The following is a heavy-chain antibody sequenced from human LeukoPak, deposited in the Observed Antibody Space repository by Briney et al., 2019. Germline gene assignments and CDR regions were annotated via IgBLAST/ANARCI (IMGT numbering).Heavy chain of an antibody. V-gene: IGHV3-21*01. J-gene: IGHJ4*02. CDR1: GFTFSSYT. CDR3: ARDLSKVVVVPAAIYY. Sequence: GGSLRLSCAASGFTFSSYTMNWVRQAPGKGLEWASSVCSSSSYIYCADSVKGRFTISRDNAKNSLYLQMNSLRAEDTAVYYCARDLSKVVVVPAAIYYWGQGTLVTVSS. CDR2: VCSSSSYI. D-gene: IGHD2-2*01.